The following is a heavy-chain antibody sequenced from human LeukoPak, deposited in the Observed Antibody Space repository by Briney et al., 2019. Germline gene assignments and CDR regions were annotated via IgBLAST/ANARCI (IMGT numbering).Heavy chain of an antibody. CDR3: ARAPPYLAAAGQEDVYYYYSMDV. V-gene: IGHV4-4*07. CDR1: AGSMSSYY. CDR2: IYTSGST. J-gene: IGHJ6*02. D-gene: IGHD6-13*01. Sequence: SETLSLTCTVAAGSMSSYYWSWIRQPAGKGMEWVGRIYTSGSTNYNPSLKSRVTMSVDTSKNQFSLNLASVTAADTAVYYCARAPPYLAAAGQEDVYYYYSMDVWGQGTTVTVSS.